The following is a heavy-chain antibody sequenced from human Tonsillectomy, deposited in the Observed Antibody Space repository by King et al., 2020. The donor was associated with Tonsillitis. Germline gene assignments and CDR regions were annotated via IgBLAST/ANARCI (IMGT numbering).Heavy chain of an antibody. CDR1: GYTFTSYG. J-gene: IGHJ6*03. Sequence: VQLVESGAEVKKPGASVKVSCKASGYTFTSYGISWVRQAPGQGLEWMGWISAYNGNTNYAQKIQGRVTMTTDTSTSTAYMELRSLRSDDTAVYYCARVRLDCSSTSCYMRYYYYYMDVWGKGTTVTVSS. CDR2: ISAYNGNT. V-gene: IGHV1-18*01. CDR3: ARVRLDCSSTSCYMRYYYYYMDV. D-gene: IGHD2-2*02.